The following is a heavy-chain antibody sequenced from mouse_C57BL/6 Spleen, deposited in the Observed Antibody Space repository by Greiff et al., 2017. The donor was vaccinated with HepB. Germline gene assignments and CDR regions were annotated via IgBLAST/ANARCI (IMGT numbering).Heavy chain of an antibody. D-gene: IGHD1-1*01. Sequence: EVQLVESGGGLVKPGGSLKLSCAASGFTFSDYGMHWVRQAPEKGLEWVAYISSGSSTIYYADTVKGRFTISRDNAKNTLFLQMNSLRSEDTAMYYCARPRFITTVAMDYWGQGTSVTVSS. CDR1: GFTFSDYG. CDR3: ARPRFITTVAMDY. V-gene: IGHV5-17*01. CDR2: ISSGSSTI. J-gene: IGHJ4*01.